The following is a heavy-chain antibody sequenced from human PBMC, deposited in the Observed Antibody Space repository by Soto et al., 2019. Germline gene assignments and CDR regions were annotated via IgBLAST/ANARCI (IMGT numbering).Heavy chain of an antibody. CDR3: AKRAPYYFDL. CDR1: GFTFRSYA. V-gene: IGHV3-23*01. Sequence: GGSLRLSCAASGFTFRSYALSWVRQAPGKGLDWVSTISEGGGTPFYADSVKGRFTISRDNSKNTPFLQMNSLTAEDTAVYYCAKRAPYYFDLWGRGALVTVSS. J-gene: IGHJ2*01. CDR2: ISEGGGTP.